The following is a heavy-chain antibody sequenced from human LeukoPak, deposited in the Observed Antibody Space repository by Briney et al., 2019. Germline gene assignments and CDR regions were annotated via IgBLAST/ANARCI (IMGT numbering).Heavy chain of an antibody. J-gene: IGHJ6*02. Sequence: ASVKVSCKASGYTFTSYGISWVRQAPGQGLEWMGWISAYNGNTNYAQKLQGRVTMTTDTSTSTAYMELKSLRSDDTAVYYCAREGVMDCSGGSCYGGIPFYYYGMDVWGQGTTVTVSS. V-gene: IGHV1-18*01. CDR2: ISAYNGNT. CDR1: GYTFTSYG. CDR3: AREGVMDCSGGSCYGGIPFYYYGMDV. D-gene: IGHD2-15*01.